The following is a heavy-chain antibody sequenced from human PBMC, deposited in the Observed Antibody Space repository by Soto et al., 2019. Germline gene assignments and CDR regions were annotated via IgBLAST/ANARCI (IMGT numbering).Heavy chain of an antibody. CDR3: TRVAGDGYNYDRDDY. CDR1: GFTFGDSY. J-gene: IGHJ4*02. D-gene: IGHD5-12*01. Sequence: GGSLRLSCAGSGFTFGDSYMSWIRQAPGKGLEWPSYISPGSRYPAYADSVKGRFTISRDNAKRSLYLQMNSLQTEDTAVYFCTRVAGDGYNYDRDDYWGQGTLVTVSS. V-gene: IGHV3-11*05. CDR2: ISPGSRYP.